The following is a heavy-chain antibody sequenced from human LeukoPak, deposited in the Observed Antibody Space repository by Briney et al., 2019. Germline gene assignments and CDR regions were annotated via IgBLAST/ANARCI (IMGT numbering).Heavy chain of an antibody. CDR3: ARPRIAAAGTGYFDY. V-gene: IGHV1-2*02. J-gene: IGHJ4*02. Sequence: ASVKVSCKASGYTFTGYYMHWVRPAPGQGLEWMGWINPNSGGTNYAQKFQGRVTMTRDTSISTAYMELSRLRSDDTAVYYCARPRIAAAGTGYFDYWGQGTLVTVSS. CDR2: INPNSGGT. D-gene: IGHD6-13*01. CDR1: GYTFTGYY.